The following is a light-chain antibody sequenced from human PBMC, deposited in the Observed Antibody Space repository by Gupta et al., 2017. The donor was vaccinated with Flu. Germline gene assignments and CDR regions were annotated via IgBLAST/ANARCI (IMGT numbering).Light chain of an antibody. CDR3: QAWDSVADVV. CDR1: KLGEIY. J-gene: IGLJ2*01. Sequence: TQLPSVSVPPGQTVKIPCSGAKLGEIYAAWNQQKPVQPPVLIIYQDNKRPSGIPERFSASNSGNTASLTISGTQSEDEADYYCQAWDSVADVVFGGGTKLTVL. CDR2: QDN. V-gene: IGLV3-1*01.